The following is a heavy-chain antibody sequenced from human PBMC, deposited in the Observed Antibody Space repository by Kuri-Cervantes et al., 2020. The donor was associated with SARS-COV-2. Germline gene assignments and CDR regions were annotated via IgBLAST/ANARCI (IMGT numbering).Heavy chain of an antibody. CDR2: MNPNSGNT. J-gene: IGHJ6*01. V-gene: IGHV1-8*01. D-gene: IGHD2-2*01. Sequence: ASVKVSCKASGYTFTSYDINWVRQATGQGLEWMGWMNPNSGNTGYAQKFQGRVTMTRNTSISTAYMELSSLRSEDTAVYYCARTRNIYCSSTSCYVGYGMDVWGQGTTVTVSS. CDR1: GYTFTSYD. CDR3: ARTRNIYCSSTSCYVGYGMDV.